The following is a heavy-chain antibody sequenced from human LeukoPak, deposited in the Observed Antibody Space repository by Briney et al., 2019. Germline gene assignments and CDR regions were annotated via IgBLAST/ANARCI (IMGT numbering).Heavy chain of an antibody. V-gene: IGHV3-9*01. CDR2: ISWNSGSI. CDR3: AKDASGEYCSGGSCSYYYYGMDV. D-gene: IGHD2-15*01. J-gene: IGHJ6*02. CDR1: GFTFDEYA. Sequence: GGSLRLSCAASGFTFDEYAMHWVRQAPGKGLEWVSGISWNSGSIGYADSVKGRFTISRDNAKNSLYLQMNSLRAEDTALYYCAKDASGEYCSGGSCSYYYYGMDVWGQGTTVTVSS.